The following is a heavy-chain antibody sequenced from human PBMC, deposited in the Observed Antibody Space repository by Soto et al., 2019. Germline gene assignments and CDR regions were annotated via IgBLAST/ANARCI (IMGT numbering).Heavy chain of an antibody. Sequence: QVQLVQSGAEVKKPESSVKVSCKASGGTFSSYAISWVRQAPGQGLEWMGGIIPIFGTANYAQKFQGRVTITADESTSTAYMELSSLRSEDTAVYYCARDSYSGYDSADYGMDVWGQGTTVTVSS. J-gene: IGHJ6*02. V-gene: IGHV1-69*12. CDR1: GGTFSSYA. CDR3: ARDSYSGYDSADYGMDV. CDR2: IIPIFGTA. D-gene: IGHD5-12*01.